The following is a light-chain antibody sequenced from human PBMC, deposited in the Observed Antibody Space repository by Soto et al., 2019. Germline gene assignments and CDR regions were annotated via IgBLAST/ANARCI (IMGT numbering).Light chain of an antibody. CDR1: SSNIGSNS. CDR2: INN. V-gene: IGLV1-44*01. Sequence: QSVLTQPPSASGTPGQRVTMSCSGSSSNIGSNSVNWYQQVPGTAPKLLIHINNQRPSAVPDRFSGSKSGTSASLAISGLQSEDEADYCCAAWDDSLNGWVFGGGTKVTVL. CDR3: AAWDDSLNGWV. J-gene: IGLJ3*02.